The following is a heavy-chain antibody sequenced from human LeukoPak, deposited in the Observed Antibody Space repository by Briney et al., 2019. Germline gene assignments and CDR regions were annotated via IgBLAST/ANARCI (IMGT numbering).Heavy chain of an antibody. V-gene: IGHV1-2*02. D-gene: IGHD3-16*01. J-gene: IGHJ6*03. Sequence: ASVKVSCKASGYTFTGYYMHWVRQAPGQGLEWMGWINPNSGGTNYAQKFQGRVTMTRDTSISTAYMELSRLRSDDTAVYYCARVRLKDYYYYYYMDVWGKGTTVTVSS. CDR1: GYTFTGYY. CDR2: INPNSGGT. CDR3: ARVRLKDYYYYYYMDV.